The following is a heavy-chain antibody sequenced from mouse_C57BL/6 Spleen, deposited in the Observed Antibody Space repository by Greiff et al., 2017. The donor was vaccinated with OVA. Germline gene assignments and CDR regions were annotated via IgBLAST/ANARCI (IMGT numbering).Heavy chain of an antibody. CDR3: ARVHDYGDAMDY. D-gene: IGHD2-4*01. CDR1: GFTFSSYA. V-gene: IGHV5-4*03. J-gene: IGHJ4*01. CDR2: ISDGGSYT. Sequence: EVKVVESGGGLVKPGGSLKLSCAASGFTFSSYAMSWVRQTPEKRLEWVATISDGGSYTYYPDNVKGRFTISRDNAKKNLYLQMSHLKSEDTAMYYCARVHDYGDAMDYWGQGTSVTVSS.